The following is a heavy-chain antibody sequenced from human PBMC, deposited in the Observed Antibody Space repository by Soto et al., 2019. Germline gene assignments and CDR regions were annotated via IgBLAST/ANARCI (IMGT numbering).Heavy chain of an antibody. D-gene: IGHD3-10*01. CDR1: GYTFTSYY. V-gene: IGHV1-46*01. CDR2: INPSGGST. CDR3: ARASSSGRRFDY. J-gene: IGHJ4*02. Sequence: QVQLVQSGAEVKKPGASVKVSCKASGYTFTSYYMHWVRQAPGQGLEWMGVINPSGGSTTYAQNFQGRVTMTRDTSTTTVYMELGSLRSEDTAIFYCARASSSGRRFDYWGQGTLVTVSA.